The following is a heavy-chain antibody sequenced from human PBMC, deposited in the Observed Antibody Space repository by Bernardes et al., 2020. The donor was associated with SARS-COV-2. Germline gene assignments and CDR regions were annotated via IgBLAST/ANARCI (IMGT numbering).Heavy chain of an antibody. J-gene: IGHJ2*01. D-gene: IGHD5-12*01. CDR2: TYYSGST. V-gene: IGHV4-28*01. CDR3: ARMLATINWYFDL. Sequence: SETLSLTCAVSGYSISSSNWWGWIRQPPGKGLEWIGYTYYSGSTYYNPSLKSRVTMSVDTSKNQFSLKLSSVTAVDTAVYYCARMLATINWYFDLWGRGTLVTVSS. CDR1: GYSISSSNW.